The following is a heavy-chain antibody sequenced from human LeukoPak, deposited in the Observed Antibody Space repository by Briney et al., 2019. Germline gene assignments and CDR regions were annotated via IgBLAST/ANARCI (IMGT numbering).Heavy chain of an antibody. CDR1: GYTFTGYY. Sequence: ASVKVSCKASGYTFTGYYMHWVRQAPGQGLEWMGRINPNSGGTNYAQKFQGRVTITTDESTSTAYMELSSLRSEDTAVYYCARGPGDCYDYWGQGTLVTASS. V-gene: IGHV1-2*06. D-gene: IGHD2-21*02. CDR2: INPNSGGT. CDR3: ARGPGDCYDY. J-gene: IGHJ4*02.